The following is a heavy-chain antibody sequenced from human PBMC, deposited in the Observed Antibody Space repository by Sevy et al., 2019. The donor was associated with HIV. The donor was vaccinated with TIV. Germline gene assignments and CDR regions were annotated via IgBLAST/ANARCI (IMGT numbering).Heavy chain of an antibody. Sequence: GGSLRLSCEASGFTVSGNYMAWVRLAPGKGLEWVSLIDSGGSTYYADSVKGRFTISRDNAKNTLYLQMNPLRAEDTAVYFCARDRYYDGSGYYYYYYGMDVWGQGTTVTVSS. V-gene: IGHV3-66*01. CDR1: GFTVSGNY. CDR2: IDSGGST. J-gene: IGHJ6*02. D-gene: IGHD3-22*01. CDR3: ARDRYYDGSGYYYYYYGMDV.